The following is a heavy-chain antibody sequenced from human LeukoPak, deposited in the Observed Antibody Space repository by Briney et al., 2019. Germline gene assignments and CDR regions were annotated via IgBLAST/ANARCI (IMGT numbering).Heavy chain of an antibody. CDR1: GFTFSSYG. J-gene: IGHJ6*02. D-gene: IGHD2-2*01. CDR3: AKDSYCSSTSCYRGAYYYYGMDV. CDR2: ISYDGSNK. Sequence: PGRSLRLSCAASGFTFSSYGMHWVRQAPGKGLEWVAVISYDGSNKYYADSVKGRFTISRDNSKNTLYLQMNSLRAEDTAVYYCAKDSYCSSTSCYRGAYYYYGMDVWGQGTTVTVSS. V-gene: IGHV3-30*18.